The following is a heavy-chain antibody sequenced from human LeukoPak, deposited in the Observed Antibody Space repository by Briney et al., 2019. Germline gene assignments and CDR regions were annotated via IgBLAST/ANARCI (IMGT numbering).Heavy chain of an antibody. D-gene: IGHD6-19*01. CDR2: INPNSGGK. J-gene: IGHJ5*02. V-gene: IGHV1-2*02. CDR3: ARIAVAGSWFDP. CDR1: GYTFTGYY. Sequence: GSVKVSCKASGYTFTGYYMHWVRQAPGQGVEWMGWINPNSGGKNYAQKVQGRVTMNRDTSMSKAYMELSRLRSDDTAVYYCARIAVAGSWFDPWGQGTLVTVSS.